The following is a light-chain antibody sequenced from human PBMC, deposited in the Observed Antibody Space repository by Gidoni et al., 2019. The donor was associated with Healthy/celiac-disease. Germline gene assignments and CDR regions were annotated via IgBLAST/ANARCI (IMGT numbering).Light chain of an antibody. CDR3: QQYGSSPQT. CDR2: GAS. CDR1: QSVSSSY. V-gene: IGKV3-20*01. Sequence: EIVFTHSPGTLSLSPGERATLSCRASQSVSSSYLAWYQQKPGQAPRLLINGASSRATGIPDRFSGSGSGTDFTLTISRLEPEDFAVYYCQQYGSSPQTFGQGTKVEIK. J-gene: IGKJ1*01.